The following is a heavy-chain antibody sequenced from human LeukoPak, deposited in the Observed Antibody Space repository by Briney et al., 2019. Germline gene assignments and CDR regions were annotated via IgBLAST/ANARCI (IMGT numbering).Heavy chain of an antibody. Sequence: PGGSLRLSCAASGFTFSSYAMSWVRQAPGKGLEWVSAISGSGGSTYYADSVKGRFIISRDNSKNTLYLQMNSLRAEDTAVYYCAKGTYVEMATNYYFDYWGQGTLVTVSS. V-gene: IGHV3-23*01. CDR2: ISGSGGST. D-gene: IGHD5-24*01. CDR1: GFTFSSYA. CDR3: AKGTYVEMATNYYFDY. J-gene: IGHJ4*02.